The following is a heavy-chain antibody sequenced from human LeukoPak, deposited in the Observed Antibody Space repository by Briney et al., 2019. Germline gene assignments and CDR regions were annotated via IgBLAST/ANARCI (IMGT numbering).Heavy chain of an antibody. CDR3: ARDRRVGRAAGWFDP. CDR2: INPNSGGT. D-gene: IGHD3-10*01. J-gene: IGHJ5*02. Sequence: ASVKVSCKASGYTFTGYYMHWVRQAPGQGLEWMGWINPNSGGTNYAQKFQGRVTMTRDTSISTAYMELSRLRSDDTAVYYCARDRRVGRAAGWFDPWGQGTLVTVSS. V-gene: IGHV1-2*02. CDR1: GYTFTGYY.